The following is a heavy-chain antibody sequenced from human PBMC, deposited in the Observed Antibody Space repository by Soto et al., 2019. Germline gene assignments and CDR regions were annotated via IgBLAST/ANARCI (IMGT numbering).Heavy chain of an antibody. D-gene: IGHD1-1*01. J-gene: IGHJ4*02. CDR3: ARVGKLATGPLGY. V-gene: IGHV1-69*12. CDR2: VIPIFGTA. CDR1: GGTFSSYA. Sequence: QVQLVQSGAEVKKPGSSVKVSCKASGGTFSSYAISWVRQAPGQGLEWMGGVIPIFGTANYAQNLQGRVTITAVECSSTAYMELSYLRFEDTAVYNCARVGKLATGPLGYWGEGTLVNVSS.